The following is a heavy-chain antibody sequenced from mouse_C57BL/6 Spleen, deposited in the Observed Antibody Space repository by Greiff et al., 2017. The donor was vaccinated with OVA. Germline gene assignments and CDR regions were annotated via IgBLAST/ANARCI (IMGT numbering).Heavy chain of an antibody. CDR1: GYSFTGYY. CDR3: ARSSRFYGSSDWYFDV. CDR2: INPSTGGT. Sequence: EVQLQQSGPELVKPGASVKISCKASGYSFTGYYMNWVKQSPEKSLEWIGAINPSTGGTTYNQKFKAKATLTVDKSSSTAYMQLKSLTSEDSAVYYCARSSRFYGSSDWYFDVWGTGTTVTVSS. J-gene: IGHJ1*03. V-gene: IGHV1-42*01. D-gene: IGHD1-1*01.